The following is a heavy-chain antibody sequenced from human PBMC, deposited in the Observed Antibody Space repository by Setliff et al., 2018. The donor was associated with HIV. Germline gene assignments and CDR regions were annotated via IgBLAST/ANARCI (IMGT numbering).Heavy chain of an antibody. V-gene: IGHV5-51*01. Sequence: PGESLKISCNGSGYYFSSYWVAWVRQMPGKGLEWMGIIYPGDSDIRYSPSFQGQVTISADKAISTAYLQWSSLKASDTGMYYCARAGRGGGSYWTFDYWGQGTLVTVSS. CDR3: ARAGRGGGSYWTFDY. D-gene: IGHD1-26*01. J-gene: IGHJ4*02. CDR1: GYYFSSYW. CDR2: IYPGDSDI.